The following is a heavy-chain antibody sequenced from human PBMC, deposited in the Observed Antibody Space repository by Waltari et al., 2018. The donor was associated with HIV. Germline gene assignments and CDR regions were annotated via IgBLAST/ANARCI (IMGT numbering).Heavy chain of an antibody. CDR3: ARGEEEWLMKY. CDR2: ITPDNGNT. V-gene: IGHV1-3*01. Sequence: QVQLVQSGAEVKKPGASVKISCKASGYTFTTYTIHWVRQAPGQRLEWMGWITPDNGNTRYSEKFQGRVTVTRDTSASTAYMELSSLRSEDTAVYFCARGEEEWLMKYWGQGTLVTVSS. CDR1: GYTFTTYT. J-gene: IGHJ4*02. D-gene: IGHD3-3*01.